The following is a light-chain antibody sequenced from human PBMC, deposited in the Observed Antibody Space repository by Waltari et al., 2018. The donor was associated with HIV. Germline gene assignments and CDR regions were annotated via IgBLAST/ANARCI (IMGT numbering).Light chain of an antibody. CDR2: WAS. J-gene: IGKJ3*01. Sequence: DIVMTQSPDSLAVSLGERATINCKSSQSVLYSSNNKNYLAWYQQKPGQPPKLLIYWASIRESGVPDRFSGSGSGTDFTLTISSLQAEDVAVYYCHQYYLPPYTFGPGTKVDIK. CDR3: HQYYLPPYT. V-gene: IGKV4-1*01. CDR1: QSVLYSSNNKNY.